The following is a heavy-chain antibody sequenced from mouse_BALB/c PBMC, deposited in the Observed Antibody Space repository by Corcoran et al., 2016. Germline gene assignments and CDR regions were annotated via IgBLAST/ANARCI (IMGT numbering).Heavy chain of an antibody. V-gene: IGHV1-39*01. J-gene: IGHJ4*01. CDR1: GYSFTDYI. Sequence: EIQLQQTGPELVKPGASVKISCKASGYSFTDYIMLWVKQSHGKSLEWIGNINPYYGSTSYNLKFKGKATLTVDKSSSTAYMQLNSLTSEDSAVYYCARGLPLAMDYWGQGTSVTVSS. CDR2: INPYYGST. CDR3: ARGLPLAMDY. D-gene: IGHD3-1*01.